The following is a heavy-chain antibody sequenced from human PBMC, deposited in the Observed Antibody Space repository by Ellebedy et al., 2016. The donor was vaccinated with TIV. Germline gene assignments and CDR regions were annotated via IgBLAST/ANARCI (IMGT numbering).Heavy chain of an antibody. CDR3: AREHIVVVTANAFDI. CDR1: GFTFSSYA. CDR2: ISYDGSNK. V-gene: IGHV3-30-3*01. D-gene: IGHD2-21*02. Sequence: GESLKISCAASGFTFSSYAMHWVRQAPGRGLEWVAIISYDGSNKYYAHSVKGRFTISRDNSKNTLYLQMNSLRAEDTAVYYCAREHIVVVTANAFDIWGQGTMVTVSS. J-gene: IGHJ3*02.